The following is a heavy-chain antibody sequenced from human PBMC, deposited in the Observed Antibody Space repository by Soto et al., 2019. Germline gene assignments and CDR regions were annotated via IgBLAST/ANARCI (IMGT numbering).Heavy chain of an antibody. Sequence: QVQLQESCPGLVKPSQTLSLTCTVSGGSISSGGYYWSWIRQHPAKGLEWIGYIYYSGSTYYNPSLKSRVTISVDTSKNQFSLKLSSVTAADTAVYYCARGRGSYHYYYYGMDVWGQGTTVTVSS. J-gene: IGHJ6*02. CDR3: ARGRGSYHYYYYGMDV. CDR2: IYYSGST. D-gene: IGHD1-26*01. CDR1: GGSISSGGYY. V-gene: IGHV4-31*03.